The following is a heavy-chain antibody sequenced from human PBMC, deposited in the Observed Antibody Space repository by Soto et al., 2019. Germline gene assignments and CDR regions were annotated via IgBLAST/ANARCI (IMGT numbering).Heavy chain of an antibody. CDR1: GFSFSDYF. Sequence: GASVKVSCKASGFSFSDYFMHWVRQAPGQGLEWMGIINPSGDRTDYAQKFQGRVTITRDTSTSTVYMDLSSLRYEDTAVYYYDKKVDPWGQGTLVTVSS. CDR2: INPSGDRT. CDR3: DKKVDP. J-gene: IGHJ5*02. V-gene: IGHV1-46*03.